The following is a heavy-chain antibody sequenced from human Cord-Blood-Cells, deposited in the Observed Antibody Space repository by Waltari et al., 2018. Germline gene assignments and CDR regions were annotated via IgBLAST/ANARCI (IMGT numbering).Heavy chain of an antibody. Sequence: QLQLQESGPGLVKPSETLSPTCTVSGGSISSSSYYWGWIRQPPGKGLEWIGSIYYSGSTYYNPSLKSRVTISVDTSKNQFSLKLSSVTAADTAVYYCARRYQLLDAFDIWGQGTMVTVSS. J-gene: IGHJ3*02. CDR3: ARRYQLLDAFDI. V-gene: IGHV4-39*01. D-gene: IGHD2-2*01. CDR1: GGSISSSSYY. CDR2: IYYSGST.